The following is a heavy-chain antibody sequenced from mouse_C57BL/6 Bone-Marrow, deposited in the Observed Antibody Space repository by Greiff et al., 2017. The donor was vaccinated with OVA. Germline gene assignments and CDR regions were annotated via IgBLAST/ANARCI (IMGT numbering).Heavy chain of an antibody. CDR1: GFNIKDDY. Sequence: EVQLQQSGAELVRPGASVKLSCTASGFNIKDDYMHWVKQRPEQGLEWIGWIDPENGDTEYASKFQGKATITADTSSTPAYLQLSSLTSEDTAVYYCTTRKEESYYFDYWGQGTTLTVSS. J-gene: IGHJ2*01. CDR3: TTRKEESYYFDY. V-gene: IGHV14-4*01. CDR2: IDPENGDT.